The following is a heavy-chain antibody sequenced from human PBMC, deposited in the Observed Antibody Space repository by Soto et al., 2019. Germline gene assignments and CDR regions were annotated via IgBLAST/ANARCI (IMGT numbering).Heavy chain of an antibody. CDR3: AHTQSIAAWAIVGLDY. CDR1: GFSLSSIGVG. CDR2: IYWNDDK. V-gene: IGHV2-5*01. D-gene: IGHD6-6*01. J-gene: IGHJ4*02. Sequence: SGPTLVNPTRTLTLTCTFSGFSLSSIGVGVGWIRQPPGKALEWLALIYWNDDKRYSPSLKSRLTITKDTSKNQVVLTMTNMDPVDTATYYCAHTQSIAAWAIVGLDYWCQGTLVTVSS.